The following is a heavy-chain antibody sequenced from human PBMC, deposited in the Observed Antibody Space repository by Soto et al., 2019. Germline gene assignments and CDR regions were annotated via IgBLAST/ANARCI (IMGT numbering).Heavy chain of an antibody. Sequence: QVQVVQSGAEVKKPGASVKVSCKTSGYTFTDYAIHWVRQAPGQGFEYMGWINTVNGDTKYSQRCLDRVTITRDTSATTAYMELSGLRSEDTAVYFCARGLRGARYFDLWGRGTLVTVSS. CDR1: GYTFTDYA. CDR2: INTVNGDT. D-gene: IGHD5-12*01. J-gene: IGHJ2*01. V-gene: IGHV1-3*04. CDR3: ARGLRGARYFDL.